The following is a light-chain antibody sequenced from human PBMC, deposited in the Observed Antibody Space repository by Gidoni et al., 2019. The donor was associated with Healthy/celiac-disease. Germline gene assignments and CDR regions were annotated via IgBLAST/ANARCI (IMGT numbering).Light chain of an antibody. CDR2: QDS. V-gene: IGLV3-1*01. CDR1: KLGDKY. J-gene: IGLJ2*01. Sequence: GSVASYELSSITCSGDKLGDKYACWYQQKPGQSPVLVIYQDSKRPSGIPERFSGSNSGNTATLTISGTQAMDEADYYCQAWDSSSVVFGGGTKLTVL. CDR3: QAWDSSSVV.